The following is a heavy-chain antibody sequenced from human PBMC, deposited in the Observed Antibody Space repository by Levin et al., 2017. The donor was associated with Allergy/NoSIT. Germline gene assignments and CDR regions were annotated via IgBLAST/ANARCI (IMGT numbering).Heavy chain of an antibody. Sequence: GGSLRLSCKASGYVFSDYYMHWVRQAPGQGLEWVGRINPENGDTNYAQKFQGRVTMTRDTSISTVHMELNKLTSDDTAVYYCARGRGTAADSWGQGTLVTVSS. CDR2: INPENGDT. V-gene: IGHV1-2*06. J-gene: IGHJ4*02. CDR3: ARGRGTAADS. D-gene: IGHD6-13*01. CDR1: GYVFSDYY.